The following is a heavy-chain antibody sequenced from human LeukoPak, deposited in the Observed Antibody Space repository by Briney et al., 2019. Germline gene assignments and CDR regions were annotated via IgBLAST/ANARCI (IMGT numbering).Heavy chain of an antibody. CDR3: ASWAGGNEPVASFDY. Sequence: ASVKVSCKPTGYSCTAYYTFWMRQAPGQGLECMGWINLYNGATKYAQRFQSRVTMTRDTSISTAYMELSRLRSDDTATYYCASWAGGNEPVASFDYWGQGTLVTVSS. CDR2: INLYNGAT. D-gene: IGHD1-14*01. V-gene: IGHV1-2*02. J-gene: IGHJ4*02. CDR1: GYSCTAYY.